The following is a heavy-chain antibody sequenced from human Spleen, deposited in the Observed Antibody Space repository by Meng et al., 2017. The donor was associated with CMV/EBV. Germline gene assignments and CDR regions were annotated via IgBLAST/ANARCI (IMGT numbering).Heavy chain of an antibody. CDR3: ARDVAQGGPNWFDP. V-gene: IGHV3-48*03. Sequence: GESLKISCAASGFTFSSYGMHWVRQAPGKGLEWVSYISSSGSTIYYADSVKGRFTISRDNAKNSLYLQMNSLRAEDTAVYYCARDVAQGGPNWFDPWGQGTLVTVSS. D-gene: IGHD2-15*01. CDR1: GFTFSSYG. J-gene: IGHJ5*02. CDR2: ISSSGSTI.